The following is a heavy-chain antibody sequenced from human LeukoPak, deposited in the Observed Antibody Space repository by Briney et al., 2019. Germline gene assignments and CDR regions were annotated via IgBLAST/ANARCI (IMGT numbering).Heavy chain of an antibody. D-gene: IGHD2-2*01. CDR1: GFTFSSYS. CDR2: ISSSSSTI. V-gene: IGHV3-48*04. J-gene: IGHJ6*03. Sequence: GGSLRLSCAASGFTFSSYSMNWVRQAPGKGLEWVSYISSSSSTIYYADSVKGRFTISRDNAKNSLYLQVNSLRAEDTAVYYCARDSSRSYYYYYYYMDVWGKGTTVTVSS. CDR3: ARDSSRSYYYYYYYMDV.